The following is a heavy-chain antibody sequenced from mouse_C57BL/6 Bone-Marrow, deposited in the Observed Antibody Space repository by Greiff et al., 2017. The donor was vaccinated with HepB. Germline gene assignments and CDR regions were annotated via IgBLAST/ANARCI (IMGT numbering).Heavy chain of an antibody. V-gene: IGHV2-2*01. J-gene: IGHJ1*03. CDR3: ARNRAYGSSSYWYFDV. CDR2: IWSGGST. CDR1: GFSFTSYG. Sequence: VQLQQSGPGLVQPSQSLSITCTVSGFSFTSYGVHWVRQSPGKGLEWLGVIWSGGSTDYNAAFISRLSISKDNSKSQVFFKMNSLQAADTAIYYCARNRAYGSSSYWYFDVWGTGTTVTVSS. D-gene: IGHD1-1*01.